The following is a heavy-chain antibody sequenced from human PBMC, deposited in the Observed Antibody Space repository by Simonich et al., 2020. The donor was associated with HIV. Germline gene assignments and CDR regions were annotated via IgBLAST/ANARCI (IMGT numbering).Heavy chain of an antibody. D-gene: IGHD3-10*01. CDR2: NIHYFGTE. CDR3: ARKGGGRGAYYFDY. CDR1: GGTFSSFG. J-gene: IGHJ4*02. Sequence: QVQQVQSGAEVKKTGSSVKVSCKASGGTFSSFGISWVRQATGLGFEWVGGNIHYFGTENYAQMFQGSVTITADESTSTAYMELSSLRSEDTGIYYCARKGGGRGAYYFDYWGQGTLVTVSS. V-gene: IGHV1-69*13.